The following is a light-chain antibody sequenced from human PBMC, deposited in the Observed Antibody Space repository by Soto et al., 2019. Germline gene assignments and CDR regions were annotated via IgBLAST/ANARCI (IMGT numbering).Light chain of an antibody. CDR3: QQSYNTPLT. J-gene: IGKJ1*01. CDR1: QTIGTY. V-gene: IGKV1-39*01. Sequence: IEVTQSPSSLAASLGDRVTITCRASQTIGTYVNWYRQKSGAAPELLIYDASTLQSGVPSRFRGGASGTDFTLTISSLQLDDFATYFCQQSYNTPLTFGQGPRWKSN. CDR2: DAS.